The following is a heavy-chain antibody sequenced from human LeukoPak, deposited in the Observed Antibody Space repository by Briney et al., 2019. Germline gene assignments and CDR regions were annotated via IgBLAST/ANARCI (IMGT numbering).Heavy chain of an antibody. V-gene: IGHV1-46*01. CDR1: GYTFTSYY. Sequence: ASVKVSCKASGYTFTSYYMHWVRQAPGQGLEWMGIINPSGGSTSYAQKFQGRVTMTEDTSTDTAYMELSSLRSEDTAVYYCATVARDEWELSFDYWGQGTLVTVSS. CDR3: ATVARDEWELSFDY. J-gene: IGHJ4*02. CDR2: INPSGGST. D-gene: IGHD1-26*01.